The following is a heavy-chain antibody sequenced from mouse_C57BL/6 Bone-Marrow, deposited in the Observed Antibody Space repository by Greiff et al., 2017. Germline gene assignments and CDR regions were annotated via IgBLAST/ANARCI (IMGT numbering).Heavy chain of an antibody. D-gene: IGHD1-1*01. Sequence: EVKLMESGGGLVKPGGSLKLSCAASGFTFSSYTMSWVRQTPEKRLEWVATISGGGGNTYYPDSVKGRFTISRDNAKNTLYLQMSSLRSEDTALYYCARPPVVAHWYFDVWGTGTTVTVSS. CDR3: ARPPVVAHWYFDV. CDR2: ISGGGGNT. CDR1: GFTFSSYT. J-gene: IGHJ1*03. V-gene: IGHV5-9*01.